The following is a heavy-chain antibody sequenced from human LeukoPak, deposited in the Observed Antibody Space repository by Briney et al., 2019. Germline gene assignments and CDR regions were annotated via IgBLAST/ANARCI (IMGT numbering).Heavy chain of an antibody. CDR2: IYYSGST. CDR3: VKKVAGVAWFDS. Sequence: SETLPLTCGVSGVSITTYSYYYGWIRQPPGKGLEWIGYIYYSGSTYYNPSLKSRVTMSVDTSKNQFSLKLSSVTAVDTAVYYCVKKVAGVAWFDSWGQGTLVTVSS. D-gene: IGHD7-27*01. V-gene: IGHV4-39*07. CDR1: GVSITTYSYY. J-gene: IGHJ5*01.